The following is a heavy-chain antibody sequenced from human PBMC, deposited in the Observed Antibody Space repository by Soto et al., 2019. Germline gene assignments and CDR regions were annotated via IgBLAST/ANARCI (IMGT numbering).Heavy chain of an antibody. Sequence: SETLSLTCSVSGGSISSYYWSWIRQPPGKGLEWIGYIYYSGSTNYNPSLKSRVTISVDTSKNQFSLKLSSVTAADTAVYYCARVSDYYDSSGYYNNWXFDRWGRGTLVTVSS. J-gene: IGHJ2*01. D-gene: IGHD3-22*01. CDR2: IYYSGST. V-gene: IGHV4-59*01. CDR1: GGSISSYY. CDR3: ARVSDYYDSSGYYNNWXFDR.